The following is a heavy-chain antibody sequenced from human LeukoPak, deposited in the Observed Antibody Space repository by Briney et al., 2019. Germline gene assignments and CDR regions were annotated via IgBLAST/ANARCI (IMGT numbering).Heavy chain of an antibody. CDR3: AKDRVAIAVAGTADY. V-gene: IGHV3-23*01. J-gene: IGHJ4*02. Sequence: GGSLRLSCAASGFTFSSYAMSWVRQAPGKGLEWVSGLSDSGASTYYADSVKGRFTISRDNSKNTLYLQMNSLRAEDTAVYYCAKDRVAIAVAGTADYWGQGTLVTVSS. CDR2: LSDSGAST. D-gene: IGHD6-19*01. CDR1: GFTFSSYA.